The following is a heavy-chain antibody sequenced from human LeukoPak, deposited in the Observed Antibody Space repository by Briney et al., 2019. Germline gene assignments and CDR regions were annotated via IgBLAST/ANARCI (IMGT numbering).Heavy chain of an antibody. CDR2: IYTSGST. J-gene: IGHJ6*03. Sequence: SQTLSLTCTVSGGSISSGSYYWSWIRQPAGKGLEWIGRIYTSGSTNYNPSRKSRVPISVDTSKNQFSLKLSSVTAADTAVYCCARDETVTTRYYYYYYMDVWGKGTTVTVSS. V-gene: IGHV4-61*02. D-gene: IGHD4-17*01. CDR1: GGSISSGSYY. CDR3: ARDETVTTRYYYYYYMDV.